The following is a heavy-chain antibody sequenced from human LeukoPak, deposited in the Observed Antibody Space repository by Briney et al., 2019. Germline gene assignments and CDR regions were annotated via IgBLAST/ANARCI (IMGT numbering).Heavy chain of an antibody. CDR2: ISGSSSYI. J-gene: IGHJ4*02. D-gene: IGHD6-13*01. CDR3: ARDHSSSIDC. V-gene: IGHV3-21*01. Sequence: PGGSLRLSCAASGFTFSSYSMNWVRQAPGKGLEWVSSISGSSSYIYYADSVKGRFTISRDNAKISLYLQMNSLRAEDTAVYYCARDHSSSIDCWGQGTLVTVSS. CDR1: GFTFSSYS.